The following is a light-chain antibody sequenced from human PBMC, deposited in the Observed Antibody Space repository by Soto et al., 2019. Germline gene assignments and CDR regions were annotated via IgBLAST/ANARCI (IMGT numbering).Light chain of an antibody. V-gene: IGKV1-33*01. CDR3: QQYDNLPST. CDR2: DAS. J-gene: IGKJ2*01. CDR1: QDISNY. Sequence: DIQMTQSPSSLSASVGDRVTITCQASQDISNYLNWYQQKPGKAPKLLIYDASNLETGVPSRFSGSGSGTDFTCTISSLQPEDIATYKCQQYDNLPSTFGQGTKLEI.